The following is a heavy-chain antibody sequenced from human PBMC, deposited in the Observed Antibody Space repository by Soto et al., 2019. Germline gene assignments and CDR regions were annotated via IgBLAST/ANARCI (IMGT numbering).Heavy chain of an antibody. Sequence: GGSLRLSCAASGFTFSNAWMNWVRQAPGKGLEWVGRIKSKTDGGTTDYAAPVKGRFTISRDDSKNTLYLQMNSLKTEDTAVYYCTNLVGVPTYYYYGMDVWGQGTTVTVSS. V-gene: IGHV3-15*07. CDR3: TNLVGVPTYYYYGMDV. CDR2: IKSKTDGGTT. CDR1: GFTFSNAW. J-gene: IGHJ6*02. D-gene: IGHD1-26*01.